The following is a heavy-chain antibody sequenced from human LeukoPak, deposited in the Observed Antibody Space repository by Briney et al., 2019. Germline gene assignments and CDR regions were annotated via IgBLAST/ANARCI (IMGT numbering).Heavy chain of an antibody. CDR2: IYYSGST. J-gene: IGHJ2*01. CDR1: GGSISSSSYY. D-gene: IGHD3-22*01. V-gene: IGHV4-39*07. CDR3: ARDHLIVVQMNWYFDL. Sequence: SETLSLTCTVSGGSISSSSYYWGWIRQPPGKGLEWIGSIYYSGSTYYNPSLKSRVTISVDTSKNQFSLKLSSVTAADTAVYYCARDHLIVVQMNWYFDLWGRGTLVTVSS.